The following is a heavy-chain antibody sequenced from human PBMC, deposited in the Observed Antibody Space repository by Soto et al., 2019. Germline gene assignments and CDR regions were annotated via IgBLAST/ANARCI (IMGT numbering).Heavy chain of an antibody. CDR1: GYTSADFG. V-gene: IGHV1-18*04. Sequence: ASVKVSCKASGYTSADFGISWVRQAPGQGLEWMGWVSGNNGASNPAPKVQGRITTTLDTSTGVSYMALRSLRSDDTAIYYCVRDQKYFRVNGNWFDSWGQGTLVTVSS. J-gene: IGHJ5*01. CDR2: VSGNNGAS. D-gene: IGHD2-2*01. CDR3: VRDQKYFRVNGNWFDS.